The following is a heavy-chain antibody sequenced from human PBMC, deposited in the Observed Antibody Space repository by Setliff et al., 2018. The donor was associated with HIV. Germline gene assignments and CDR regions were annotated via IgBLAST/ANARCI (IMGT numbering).Heavy chain of an antibody. V-gene: IGHV4-39*07. CDR3: AGDPSIAYYYDSSGSYFDY. CDR2: IYYSGST. D-gene: IGHD3-22*01. J-gene: IGHJ4*02. CDR1: GGSISSSSYY. Sequence: SETLSLTCTVSGGSISSSSYYWGWIRQPPGKGLEWIGSIYYSGSTYYNPSLKSRVTVSLDTSKNQFSLKLSSVTAADTAVYYCAGDPSIAYYYDSSGSYFDYWGQGTLVTVSS.